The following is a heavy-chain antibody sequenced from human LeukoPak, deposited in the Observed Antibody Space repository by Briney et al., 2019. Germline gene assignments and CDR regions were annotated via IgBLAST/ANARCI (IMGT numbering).Heavy chain of an antibody. J-gene: IGHJ4*02. V-gene: IGHV3-74*01. CDR2: IHGDGSSTST. CDR3: ARSTGPIDY. D-gene: IGHD1-1*01. Sequence: GGSLRLSCTASGFTFSSYWMHWVRQAPGKGLMWVSRIHGDGSSTSTSYADSVKGRFTISSDNAKNTLYLQMDSLRAEDTAVYYCARSTGPIDYWGQGTLVTVSS. CDR1: GFTFSSYW.